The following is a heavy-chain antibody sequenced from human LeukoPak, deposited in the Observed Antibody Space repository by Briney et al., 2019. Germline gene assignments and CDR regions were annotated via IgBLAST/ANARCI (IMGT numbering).Heavy chain of an antibody. J-gene: IGHJ4*02. Sequence: PGGSLRLSCAASGFTFSSYAMSWVRQAPGKGLEWVSAISGSGGSTYYADSVKGRFTISRDNSKNTLYLQMNSLRAEDTAVYYCAKDKGSRGYYYTIDYWGQGTLVTVSS. CDR2: ISGSGGST. CDR3: AKDKGSRGYYYTIDY. D-gene: IGHD3-22*01. V-gene: IGHV3-23*01. CDR1: GFTFSSYA.